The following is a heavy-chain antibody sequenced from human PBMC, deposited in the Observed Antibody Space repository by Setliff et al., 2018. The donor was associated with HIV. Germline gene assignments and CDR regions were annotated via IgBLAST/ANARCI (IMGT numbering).Heavy chain of an antibody. CDR1: GFTFSSYE. CDR2: ISSSDTTI. CDR3: ARDSSRGYLDWLSLKYYYSYYIDV. J-gene: IGHJ6*03. V-gene: IGHV3-48*03. D-gene: IGHD3-9*01. Sequence: GGSLRLSCAASGFTFSSYEMNWVRQAPGKGLEWVSYISSSDTTIYYADSVKGRFTISRDNAKNSLYLQMSSLRAEDTAVYYCARDSSRGYLDWLSLKYYYSYYIDVWGKGTTVTVSS.